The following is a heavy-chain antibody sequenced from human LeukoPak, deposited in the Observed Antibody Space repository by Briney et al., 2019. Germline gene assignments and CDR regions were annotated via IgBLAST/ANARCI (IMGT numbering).Heavy chain of an antibody. CDR3: ARDRHVPGLYYYYMDV. Sequence: ASVKVSCKASGGTFSSYAISWVRQAPGQGLEWMGGIIPIFGTANYAQKFQERATITRDMSTSTAYMELSSLRSEDTAVYYCARDRHVPGLYYYYMDVWGKGTTVTVSS. D-gene: IGHD6-6*01. CDR1: GGTFSSYA. J-gene: IGHJ6*03. CDR2: IIPIFGTA. V-gene: IGHV1-69*05.